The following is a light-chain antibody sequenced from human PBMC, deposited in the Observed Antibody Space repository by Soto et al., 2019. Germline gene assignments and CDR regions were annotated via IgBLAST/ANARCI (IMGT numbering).Light chain of an antibody. J-gene: IGKJ2*01. Sequence: EIVLMQSPGTLSLSPGEGATLSCRASQSVNSNYLAWYQQKPGQAPTVLIFDTSRRATGVPDRFSGSGSGTDFTLTISRLEPDDFAVYYCQQYYSFPYTFGQGTKLEIK. CDR1: QSVNSNY. CDR2: DTS. CDR3: QQYYSFPYT. V-gene: IGKV3-20*01.